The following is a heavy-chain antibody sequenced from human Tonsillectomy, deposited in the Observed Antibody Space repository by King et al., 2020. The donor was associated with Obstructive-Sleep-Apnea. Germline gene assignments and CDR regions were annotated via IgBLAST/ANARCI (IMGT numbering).Heavy chain of an antibody. J-gene: IGHJ4*02. Sequence: VQLVESGGGLVQPGGSLRLSCAASGFSFSSFWMSWVRQAPGKGLEWVSNINQVGRGKYYVGSVKGRFTISRDNAKNSLYLQLNSLRAEDTAVYYCARDILDYWGQGTLVTVSS. CDR3: ARDILDY. CDR2: INQVGRGK. V-gene: IGHV3-7*03. CDR1: GFSFSSFW.